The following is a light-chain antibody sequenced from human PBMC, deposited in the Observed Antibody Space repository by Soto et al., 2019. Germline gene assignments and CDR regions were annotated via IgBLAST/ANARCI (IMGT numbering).Light chain of an antibody. J-gene: IGKJ4*01. CDR1: QSISNY. V-gene: IGKV1-39*01. CDR3: HHSYSTPPT. CDR2: AVS. Sequence: DLQMTQSPSSLSASVGDRVTITCRASQSISNYLNWYQQKPGKAPKLLIHAVSNLQSGVPSRFSGSGSGTDFSLYISSLQPEDFATYYCHHSYSTPPTFGGGTKVEIK.